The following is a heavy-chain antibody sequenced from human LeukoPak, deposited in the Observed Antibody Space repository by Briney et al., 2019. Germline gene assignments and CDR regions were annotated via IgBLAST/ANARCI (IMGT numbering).Heavy chain of an antibody. V-gene: IGHV3-33*01. J-gene: IGHJ4*02. CDR1: GFTFSSYG. Sequence: GSPRLSCAASGFTFSSYGMHWVCQAPGKGLEWVAVIWYDGSNKYYADSVKGRFTISRDNSKNTLYLQMNSLRAEDTAVYYCARGLGYCTNGVCSNFDYWGQGPLVPVTS. D-gene: IGHD2-8*01. CDR3: ARGLGYCTNGVCSNFDY. CDR2: IWYDGSNK.